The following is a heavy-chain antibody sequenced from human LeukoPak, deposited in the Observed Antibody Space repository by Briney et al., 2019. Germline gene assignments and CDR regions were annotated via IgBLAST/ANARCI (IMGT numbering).Heavy chain of an antibody. CDR2: IYTSGST. CDR1: GGSISSGSYY. D-gene: IGHD5-18*01. J-gene: IGHJ6*03. CDR3: ARGGYGVPYYMDV. V-gene: IGHV4-61*02. Sequence: SETLSLTCTVSGGSISSGSYYWSWIRQPAGKGLEWIGRIYTSGSTNYNPSLKSRVTISVDTSKNQFSLKLSSVTAADTAVYYCARGGYGVPYYMDVWGKGTTVTVSS.